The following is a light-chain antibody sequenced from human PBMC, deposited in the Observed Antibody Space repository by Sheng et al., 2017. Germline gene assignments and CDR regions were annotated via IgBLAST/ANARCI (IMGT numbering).Light chain of an antibody. CDR3: QQRSNWFT. Sequence: EIVLMQSPDTLSLSPGEVASLSCRASQTMRSKSLAWYQHKSGQAPRLLIYGGSKRANGVPEKFSGSGSGTDFTLTISSLEPEDFAVYYCQQRSNWFTFGQGTRLEIK. CDR1: QTMRSKS. V-gene: IGKV3D-20*02. J-gene: IGKJ5*01. CDR2: GGS.